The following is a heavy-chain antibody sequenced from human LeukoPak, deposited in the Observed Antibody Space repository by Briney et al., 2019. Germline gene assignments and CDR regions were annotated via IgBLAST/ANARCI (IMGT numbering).Heavy chain of an antibody. CDR1: GYSISSGYY. V-gene: IGHV4-38-2*02. D-gene: IGHD3-10*01. CDR3: ARDPTPVDYYGSGSYHDY. CDR2: IYHSGST. Sequence: SETLSLTCTVSGYSISSGYYWGWIRQPPGKGLEWIGSIYHSGSTYYNPSLKSRVTISVDTSKNQFSLKLSSVTAADTAVYYCARDPTPVDYYGSGSYHDYWGQGTLVTVSS. J-gene: IGHJ4*02.